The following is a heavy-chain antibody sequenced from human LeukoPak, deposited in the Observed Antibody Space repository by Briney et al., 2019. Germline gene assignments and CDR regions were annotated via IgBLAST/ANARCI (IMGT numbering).Heavy chain of an antibody. CDR1: GGSISSGSYY. CDR2: IYTSGST. Sequence: SETLSLTCTVSGGSISSGSYYWSWIRQPAGKGLEWIGRIYTSGSTNYNPSLKSRVTISVDTSKNQFSLKLSSVTAAGTAVYYCARGRRYYDSSGYVHWGQGTLVTVSS. J-gene: IGHJ4*02. CDR3: ARGRRYYDSSGYVH. V-gene: IGHV4-61*02. D-gene: IGHD3-22*01.